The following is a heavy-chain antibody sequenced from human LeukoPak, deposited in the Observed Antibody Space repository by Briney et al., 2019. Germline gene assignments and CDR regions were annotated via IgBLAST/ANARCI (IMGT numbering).Heavy chain of an antibody. D-gene: IGHD2-21*01. CDR3: AGYGGDWNFDYWGQ. J-gene: IGHJ4*02. Sequence: PSETLSLTCAVYGGSLDIYYWMFVRQPPGKGLQWIGEITYRRGADYNPSLKNRVTISIDASQRQISLKLTSVTAADTAVYYCAGYGGDWNFDYWGQGGQGTLVTASS. CDR2: ITYRRGA. CDR1: GGSLDIYY. V-gene: IGHV4-34*01.